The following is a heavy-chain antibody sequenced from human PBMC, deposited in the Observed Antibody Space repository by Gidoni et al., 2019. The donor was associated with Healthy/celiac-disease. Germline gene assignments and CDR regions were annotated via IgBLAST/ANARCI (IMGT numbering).Heavy chain of an antibody. CDR1: GGSISSYY. CDR3: ARDSGVDTAMGHYYYGMDV. D-gene: IGHD5-18*01. Sequence: QVQLQESGPGLVKPSETLSLTCTGSGGSISSYYWSWIRPPAGKGLEWIGRIYTSGSTNYNPSLKSRVTMSVDTSKNQFSLKLSSVTAADTAVYYCARDSGVDTAMGHYYYGMDVWGQGTTVTVSS. V-gene: IGHV4-4*07. CDR2: IYTSGST. J-gene: IGHJ6*02.